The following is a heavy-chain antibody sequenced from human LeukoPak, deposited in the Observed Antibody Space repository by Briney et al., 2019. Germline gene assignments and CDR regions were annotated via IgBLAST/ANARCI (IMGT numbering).Heavy chain of an antibody. J-gene: IGHJ4*02. Sequence: SETLSLTCTVSGDSISSSNSYRGWIRQPPGKGLEWIGSLYYSGSSYYNPSLKSRVTISVDTSKNQFSLKLSSVTAADTAVYYCARGGYSSPWYFDYWGQGTLVTVSS. CDR2: LYYSGSS. CDR3: ARGGYSSPWYFDY. V-gene: IGHV4-39*07. D-gene: IGHD6-19*01. CDR1: GDSISSSNSY.